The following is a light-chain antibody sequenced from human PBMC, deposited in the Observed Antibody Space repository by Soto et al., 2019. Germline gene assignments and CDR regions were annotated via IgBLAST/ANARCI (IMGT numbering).Light chain of an antibody. J-gene: IGKJ1*01. CDR3: QQYGTSPQT. V-gene: IGKV3-20*01. CDR2: DTS. CDR1: QSVSSY. Sequence: DIVLTQCPVSLSFSPGEQATLSCRASQSVSSYLAWYQQKPGQAPRLLIYDTSTRASGVPDRFSGSGSGTEFTLTISRLEPEDFAVYYCQQYGTSPQTFGQGTKVDIK.